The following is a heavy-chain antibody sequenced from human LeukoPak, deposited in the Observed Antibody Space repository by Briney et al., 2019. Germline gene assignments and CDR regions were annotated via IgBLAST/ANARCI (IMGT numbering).Heavy chain of an antibody. CDR3: ARVTARSFDY. Sequence: PSETLSLTCTVSGGSISTYYWSWIRQPPGKGLEWIGEINHSGSTNYNPSLKSRVTISVDTSKTQFSLKLSSVTAADTAVYYCARVTARSFDYWGQGTLVTVSS. J-gene: IGHJ4*02. CDR2: INHSGST. CDR1: GGSISTYY. V-gene: IGHV4-34*01. D-gene: IGHD6-6*01.